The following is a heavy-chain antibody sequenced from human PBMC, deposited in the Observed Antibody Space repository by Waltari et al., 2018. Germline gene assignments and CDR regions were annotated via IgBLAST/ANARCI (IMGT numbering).Heavy chain of an antibody. V-gene: IGHV3-48*04. CDR1: GFTFSSYS. CDR3: AKDPYSGSTVVDY. D-gene: IGHD5-12*01. Sequence: EVQLVESGGGLVQPGGSLRLSCAASGFTFSSYSMNWVRQAPGKGLEWVSYISSSSSTIYDADSVKGRFTISRDNAKNSLYLQMNSLRAEDTAMYYCAKDPYSGSTVVDYWGQGTLVTVSS. CDR2: ISSSSSTI. J-gene: IGHJ4*02.